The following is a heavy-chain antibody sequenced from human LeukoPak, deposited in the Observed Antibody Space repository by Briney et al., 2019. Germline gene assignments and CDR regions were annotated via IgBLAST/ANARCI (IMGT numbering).Heavy chain of an antibody. CDR3: ARDIYCSSTSCYNGNWLDP. J-gene: IGHJ5*02. CDR2: IIPIFGTA. D-gene: IGHD2-2*02. Sequence: SVKVSCKASGGTFSSHAISWVRQAPGQGLEWMGGIIPIFGTANYAQKFQGRVTITADESTSTAYMELSSLRSEDTAVYYCARDIYCSSTSCYNGNWLDPWGQGTLVTVSS. V-gene: IGHV1-69*13. CDR1: GGTFSSHA.